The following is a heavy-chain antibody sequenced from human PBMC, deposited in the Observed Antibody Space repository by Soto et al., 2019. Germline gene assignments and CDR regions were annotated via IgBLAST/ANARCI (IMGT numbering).Heavy chain of an antibody. CDR2: ISAYNGNT. CDR1: GYTFTSYG. D-gene: IGHD6-19*01. V-gene: IGHV1-18*04. Sequence: ASVKVSCKASGYTFTSYGISWVRQAPGQGLEWMGWISAYNGNTNYAQKLQGRVTMTTDTSTSTAYMELRSLRSDDTAVYYCASDSEVIIAVAGTGVDYWGQGTLVTVSS. J-gene: IGHJ4*02. CDR3: ASDSEVIIAVAGTGVDY.